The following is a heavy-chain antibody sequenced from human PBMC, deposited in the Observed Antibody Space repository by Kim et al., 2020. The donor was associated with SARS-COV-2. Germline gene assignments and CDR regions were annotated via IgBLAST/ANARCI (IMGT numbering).Heavy chain of an antibody. D-gene: IGHD3-22*01. V-gene: IGHV1-69*04. J-gene: IGHJ3*02. CDR3: ARDQYYYDSSGCHAFDI. CDR1: GGTFSSYA. Sequence: SVKVSCKASGGTFSSYAISWVRQAPGQGLEWMGRIIPILGIANYAQKFQGRVTITADKSTSTAYMELSSLRSEDTAVYYCARDQYYYDSSGCHAFDIWGQGTMVAVSS. CDR2: IIPILGIA.